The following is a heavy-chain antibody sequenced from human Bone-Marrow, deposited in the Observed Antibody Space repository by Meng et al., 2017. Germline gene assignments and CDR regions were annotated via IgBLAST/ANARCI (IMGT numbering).Heavy chain of an antibody. D-gene: IGHD6-13*01. CDR1: GGSISSGGYY. V-gene: IGHV4-31*03. Sequence: QGQLQGSGPGLVKPSQTLSLTCTVSGGSISSGGYYWSWIRQHPGKGLEWIGYIYYSGSTYYNPSLKSRVTISVDTSKNQFSLKLSSVTAADTAVYYCARDTSYSSSWFDYWGQGTLVTVAS. CDR3: ARDTSYSSSWFDY. J-gene: IGHJ4*02. CDR2: IYYSGST.